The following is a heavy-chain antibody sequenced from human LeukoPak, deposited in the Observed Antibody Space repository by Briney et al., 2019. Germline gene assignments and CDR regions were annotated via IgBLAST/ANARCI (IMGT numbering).Heavy chain of an antibody. CDR2: IYTSGST. CDR1: GGSISSGSYY. D-gene: IGHD6-13*01. J-gene: IGHJ3*02. CDR3: ARHGQIAAAGGGAFDI. V-gene: IGHV4-61*02. Sequence: PSQTLSLTCTVSGGSISSGSYYWSWIRQPAGKGLEWIGRIYTSGSTNYNPSLKSRVTISVDTSKNQFSLKLSSVTAADTAVYYCARHGQIAAAGGGAFDIWGQGTMVTVSS.